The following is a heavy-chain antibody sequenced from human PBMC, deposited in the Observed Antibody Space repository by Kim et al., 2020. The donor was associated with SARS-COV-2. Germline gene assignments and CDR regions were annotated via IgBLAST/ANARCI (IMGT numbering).Heavy chain of an antibody. Sequence: GGSLRLSCVASGFTLTSYWMHWVRQAPGKGLVWVSRIKYDGSRTSYADSVKGRFTISRDIAKNTLYLQMNNLRVEDTAVYYCTKSDCIDPWGQGTLVTVS. CDR1: GFTLTSYW. CDR3: TKSDCIDP. D-gene: IGHD2-21*02. V-gene: IGHV3-74*01. J-gene: IGHJ5*02. CDR2: IKYDGSRT.